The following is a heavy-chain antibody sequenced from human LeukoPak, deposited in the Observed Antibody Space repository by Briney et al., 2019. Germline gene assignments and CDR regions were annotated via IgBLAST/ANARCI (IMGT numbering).Heavy chain of an antibody. CDR2: ISSSSSYI. CDR3: AKDARYCSGGSCYSRYYYYYMDV. V-gene: IGHV3-21*01. J-gene: IGHJ6*03. Sequence: PGGSLRLSCAASGFTFSSYSMNWVRQAPGKGLEWVSSISSSSSYIYYADSVKGRFTISRDNSKNTLYLQMNSLRAEDTAVYYCAKDARYCSGGSCYSRYYYYYMDVWGKGTTVTVSS. CDR1: GFTFSSYS. D-gene: IGHD2-15*01.